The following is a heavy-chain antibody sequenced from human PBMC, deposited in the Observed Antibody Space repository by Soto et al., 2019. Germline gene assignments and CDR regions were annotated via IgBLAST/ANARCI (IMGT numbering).Heavy chain of an antibody. CDR3: LRGSRDGYDWGY. Sequence: QVQLVQSGAEVKKPGASVKVSCKASGYTFTSYGISWVRQAPGQGLEWMGWISAYNGNTNYAQKLQGTVTMTTDTATTKADMELRSLRTDDTAVYYCLRGSRDGYDWGYWGQGTLVTVSS. V-gene: IGHV1-18*01. CDR2: ISAYNGNT. J-gene: IGHJ4*02. D-gene: IGHD5-12*01. CDR1: GYTFTSYG.